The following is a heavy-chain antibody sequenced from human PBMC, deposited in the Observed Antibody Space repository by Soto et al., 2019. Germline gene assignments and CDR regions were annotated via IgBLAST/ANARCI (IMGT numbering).Heavy chain of an antibody. V-gene: IGHV4-59*08. CDR2: IYYSGST. Sequence: TLSLTCTLSGGSISSYYWSWIRQPPGKGLEWIGYIYYSGSTNYNPSLKSRVTISVDTSKNQFSLKLSSVTAADTAVYYCARYLVPAVIFDYWGQGTLVTVSS. CDR3: ARYLVPAVIFDY. J-gene: IGHJ4*02. D-gene: IGHD2-2*01. CDR1: GGSISSYY.